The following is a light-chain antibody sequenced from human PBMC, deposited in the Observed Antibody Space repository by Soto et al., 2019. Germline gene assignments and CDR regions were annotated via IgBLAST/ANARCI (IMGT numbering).Light chain of an antibody. CDR1: QSIGSS. Sequence: EIVMTQSPATLSVSPGESATLSCRSSQSIGSSLAWYHQKPGQAPRLLISRASTRATGVPVRFSGDGSGTEFTLTISSLQSEDFVVYYCQQYQDWPPRYTFGQGTKLEIK. J-gene: IGKJ2*01. CDR3: QQYQDWPPRYT. CDR2: RAS. V-gene: IGKV3-15*01.